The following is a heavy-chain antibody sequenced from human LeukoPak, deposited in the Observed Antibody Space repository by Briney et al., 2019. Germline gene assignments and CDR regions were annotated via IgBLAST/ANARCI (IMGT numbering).Heavy chain of an antibody. J-gene: IGHJ6*03. CDR3: ARSLGSNYVYYMDV. D-gene: IGHD4-11*01. V-gene: IGHV4-39*07. Sequence: SETLSLTCTVSGGCISSSSYYWGWIRQPPGKGLEWIGSIYYSGSTYYNPSLKSRVTISVDTSKNQFSLKLSSVTAADTAVYYCARSLGSNYVYYMDVWGKGTTVTVSS. CDR2: IYYSGST. CDR1: GGCISSSSYY.